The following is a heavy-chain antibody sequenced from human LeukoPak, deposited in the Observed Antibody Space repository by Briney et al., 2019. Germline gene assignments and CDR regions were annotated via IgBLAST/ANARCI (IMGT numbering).Heavy chain of an antibody. CDR2: IYSGGST. D-gene: IGHD3-10*01. Sequence: GGSLRLSCAASGFTVSSNYMSWVRQAPGKGLEWVSVIYSGGSTYYADSVKGRFTISRDNSKNTLYLQMNSLRAEDTAVYYCARDQSGYYYGSGSSNWFDPWGQGTLVTVSS. V-gene: IGHV3-66*01. CDR3: ARDQSGYYYGSGSSNWFDP. J-gene: IGHJ5*02. CDR1: GFTVSSNY.